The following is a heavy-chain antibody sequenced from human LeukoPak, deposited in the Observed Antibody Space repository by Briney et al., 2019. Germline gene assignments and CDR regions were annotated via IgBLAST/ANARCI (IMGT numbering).Heavy chain of an antibody. V-gene: IGHV3-23*01. Sequence: PGGSPRLSCAASGFTFSSYSMNWVRQAPGGGLEWVSAISGSGDKTYHADSVRGRFTISRDNSKNTLSLQMNSLRVDDSAVYFCAKDTTAWWYHRAYMNVWGKGTTVTVSS. D-gene: IGHD2-15*01. J-gene: IGHJ6*03. CDR2: ISGSGDKT. CDR1: GFTFSSYS. CDR3: AKDTTAWWYHRAYMNV.